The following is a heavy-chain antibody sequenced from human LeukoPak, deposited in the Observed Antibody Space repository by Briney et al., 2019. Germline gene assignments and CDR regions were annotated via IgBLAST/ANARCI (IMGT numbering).Heavy chain of an antibody. CDR3: VKGMEDYDILTGVLDV. D-gene: IGHD3-9*01. CDR2: INHNGNVN. J-gene: IGHJ6*02. Sequence: GGSLRLSCAASGFTFSSYWMNWARQAPGKGLEWVASINHNGNVNYYVDSVKGRFTISRDNSKNTLYLQMSSLRAEDTAVYYCVKGMEDYDILTGVLDVWGQGTTVTVSS. CDR1: GFTFSSYW. V-gene: IGHV3-7*01.